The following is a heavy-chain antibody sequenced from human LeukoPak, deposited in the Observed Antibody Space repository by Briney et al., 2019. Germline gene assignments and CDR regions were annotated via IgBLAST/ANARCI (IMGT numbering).Heavy chain of an antibody. CDR3: TTDHKEYQLLWVY. J-gene: IGHJ4*02. CDR1: GFTFSNAW. V-gene: IGHV3-15*01. CDR2: IKSKTDGGTT. D-gene: IGHD2-2*01. Sequence: GGSLRLSCAASGFTFSNAWMSWVRQAPGKGLEWVGRIKSKTDGGTTDYAAPVKGRFTISRDDSKNTLYLQMNSLKTEDTAVYYCTTDHKEYQLLWVYWGQGTLVTVSS.